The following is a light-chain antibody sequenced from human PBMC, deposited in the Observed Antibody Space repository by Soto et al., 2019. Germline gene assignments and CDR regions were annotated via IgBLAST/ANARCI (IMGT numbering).Light chain of an antibody. Sequence: SYELTQPPSVSVFPGQTATVTCGGTNIESYSVHWYQVKPGQAPVLVVYDDSDRPSGIPERFSGSYSGNTASLTISRVEAGDEADYYCQVWHSISDHVVFGGGTKVTVL. CDR3: QVWHSISDHVV. V-gene: IGLV3-21*02. CDR2: DDS. CDR1: NIESYS. J-gene: IGLJ2*01.